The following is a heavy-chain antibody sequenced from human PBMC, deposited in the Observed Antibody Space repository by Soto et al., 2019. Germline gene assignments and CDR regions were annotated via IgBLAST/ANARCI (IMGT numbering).Heavy chain of an antibody. CDR1: GFTFSNAW. CDR3: TTDPTASTTYDYIWGSYRFNTMFTGY. Sequence: PGGSLRLSCAASGFTFSNAWMSWVRQAPGKGVGWGGRIKNKTDGGTTDYAAPVKGRFTISRDDSKNTLYLQMNSLKTEDTAVYYCTTDPTASTTYDYIWGSYRFNTMFTGYWGQGTLVTVSS. CDR2: IKNKTDGGTT. D-gene: IGHD3-16*02. V-gene: IGHV3-15*01. J-gene: IGHJ4*02.